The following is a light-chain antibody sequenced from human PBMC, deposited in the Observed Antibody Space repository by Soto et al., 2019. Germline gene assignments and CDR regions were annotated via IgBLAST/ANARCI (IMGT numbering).Light chain of an antibody. CDR1: QSISMY. Sequence: DIPMTQSPSSLSASVGDRVTITCRASQSISMYLNWYQHKPGKAPNLLIFAASSLQSGVPSRFSGSGSGTDFTLTISSLQPEDFATYYCLQDYNYPLTFGQGTKVDIK. J-gene: IGKJ1*01. CDR3: LQDYNYPLT. CDR2: AAS. V-gene: IGKV1-39*01.